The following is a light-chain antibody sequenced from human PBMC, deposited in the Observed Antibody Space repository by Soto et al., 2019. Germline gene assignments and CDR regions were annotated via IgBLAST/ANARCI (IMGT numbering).Light chain of an antibody. CDR3: SSYTRSSTPWV. CDR1: SSDVGGYNY. CDR2: DVS. Sequence: QSALTQPASVSGSPGQSITIFCTGTSSDVGGYNYVSWYQQYPAKAPKLLIYDVSSRPSGVSNRFSGSKSGNTASLTISGLQAEDEADYYCSSYTRSSTPWVFGGGTKLTVL. J-gene: IGLJ3*02. V-gene: IGLV2-14*01.